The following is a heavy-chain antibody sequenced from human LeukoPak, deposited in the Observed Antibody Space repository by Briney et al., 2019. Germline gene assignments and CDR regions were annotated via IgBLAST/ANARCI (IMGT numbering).Heavy chain of an antibody. V-gene: IGHV3-23*01. J-gene: IGHJ4*02. CDR2: ISGSGGNT. D-gene: IGHD2-21*02. CDR1: GFTVSSNY. CDR3: AKEARMVTNVFFDY. Sequence: GGSLRLSCAASGFTVSSNYMSWVRQAPGKGLEWFSAISGSGGNTYYTDSVKGRFTISRDNSKNTLYLQVNSLRAEDTAVYYCAKEARMVTNVFFDYWGQGILVIVSS.